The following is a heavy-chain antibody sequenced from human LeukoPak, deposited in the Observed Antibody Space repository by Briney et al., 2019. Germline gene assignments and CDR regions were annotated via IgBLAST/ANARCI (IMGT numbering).Heavy chain of an antibody. V-gene: IGHV4-61*02. Sequence: SETLSLTCTVSGGSISSGSYYWSWIRQPAGKGLEWIGRIYTSGSTNYNPSLKSRVTISVDTSMNQFSLKLSSVTAADTAVYYCARDSAYRSGGSCSDGFDPWGQGTLVTVSS. D-gene: IGHD2-15*01. CDR1: GGSISSGSYY. CDR2: IYTSGST. J-gene: IGHJ5*02. CDR3: ARDSAYRSGGSCSDGFDP.